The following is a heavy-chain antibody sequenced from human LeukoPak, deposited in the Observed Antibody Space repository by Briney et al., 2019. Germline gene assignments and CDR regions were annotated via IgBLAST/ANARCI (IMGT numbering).Heavy chain of an antibody. CDR3: AREPCSRVSCYFDY. D-gene: IGHD2-2*01. Sequence: GGSLRLSCVASGFTFSNYAMSWVRQAPGKGLEWVSVLSGSSANTFYADSVKGRFTISRDNSKNTVFLQMSSLTAEDTAVYYCAREPCSRVSCYFDYWGQGTLVTVSS. CDR1: GFTFSNYA. CDR2: LSGSSANT. V-gene: IGHV3-23*01. J-gene: IGHJ4*02.